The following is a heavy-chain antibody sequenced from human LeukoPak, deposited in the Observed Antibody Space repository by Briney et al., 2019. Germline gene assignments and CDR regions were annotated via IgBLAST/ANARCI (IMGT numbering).Heavy chain of an antibody. Sequence: GGSLRLSCAASGFTFSSYGMHWVRQAPGKGLEWVALISYDGRNKYYADSVKGRFTISRDNSKNTLYLQMNSLRAEDTAVYYCARGRRGRGYSYGERLYYFDYWGQGTLVTVSS. D-gene: IGHD5-18*01. V-gene: IGHV3-30*03. CDR2: ISYDGRNK. CDR3: ARGRRGRGYSYGERLYYFDY. J-gene: IGHJ4*02. CDR1: GFTFSSYG.